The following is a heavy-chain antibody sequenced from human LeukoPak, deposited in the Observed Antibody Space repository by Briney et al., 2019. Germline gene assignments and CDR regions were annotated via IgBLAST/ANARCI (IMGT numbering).Heavy chain of an antibody. CDR2: FDPEDGET. CDR3: ATTGDAYQMLGTYPFDY. J-gene: IGHJ4*02. Sequence: GASVKVPCKVSGYTLTELSMHWVRQAPGKGLEWMGGFDPEDGETIYAQKFQGRVTMTEDTSTDTAYMELSSLRSEDTAVYYCATTGDAYQMLGTYPFDYWGQGTLVTVSS. D-gene: IGHD2-2*01. V-gene: IGHV1-24*01. CDR1: GYTLTELS.